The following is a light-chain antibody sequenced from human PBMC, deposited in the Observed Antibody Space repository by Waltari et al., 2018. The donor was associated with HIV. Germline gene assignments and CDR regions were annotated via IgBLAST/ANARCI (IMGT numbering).Light chain of an antibody. CDR1: QNINNNH. CDR2: DTS. V-gene: IGKV3-20*01. J-gene: IGKJ2*01. Sequence: IVLSQSPGTASLSPGGRATLSCRASQNINNNHLAWYHQKFGQAPRLLIYDTSNRAPGIPDTFRGSGFGTDFSLTIGRVEPEDFGVYYCQQYGSGYTFGQGTRLDI. CDR3: QQYGSGYT.